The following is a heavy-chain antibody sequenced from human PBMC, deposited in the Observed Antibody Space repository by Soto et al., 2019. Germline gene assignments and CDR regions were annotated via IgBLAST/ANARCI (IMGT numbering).Heavy chain of an antibody. CDR3: ARENIAAAPEGFDP. Sequence: GASVQGSCKASGYTFTSYGISWVRQAHGQGLEWMGWISAYNGNTNYAQKLQGRVTMTTDTSTSTAYMELRSLRSDDTAVYYCARENIAAAPEGFDPWGQGTLVTVSS. CDR1: GYTFTSYG. CDR2: ISAYNGNT. V-gene: IGHV1-18*04. J-gene: IGHJ5*02. D-gene: IGHD6-13*01.